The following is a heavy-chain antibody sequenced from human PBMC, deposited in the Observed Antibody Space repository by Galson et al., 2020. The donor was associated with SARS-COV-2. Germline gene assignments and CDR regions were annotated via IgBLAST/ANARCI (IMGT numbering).Heavy chain of an antibody. D-gene: IGHD6-25*01. CDR3: ARDSGSSGAPQAAAVVVDFDY. J-gene: IGHJ4*02. V-gene: IGHV3-21*01. Sequence: KIGESLKISCAASGFTFSSYSMNWVRQAPGKGLEWVSSISSSSSYIYYADSVKGRFTISRDNAKNSLYLQMNSLRAEDTAVYYCARDSGSSGAPQAAAVVVDFDYWGQGTLVTGSS. CDR1: GFTFSSYS. CDR2: ISSSSSYI.